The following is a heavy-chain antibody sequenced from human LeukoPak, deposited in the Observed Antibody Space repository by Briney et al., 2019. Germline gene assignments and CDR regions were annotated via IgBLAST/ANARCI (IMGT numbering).Heavy chain of an antibody. D-gene: IGHD1-26*01. Sequence: ASVKVSCKASGYTFTGYYMHWVRQAPGQGLEWRGWINPNSGGTNYAQKFQGRVTMTRDTSISTAYMELSRLRSDDTAVYYCAREVGATGSCFDYWGQGTLVTVSS. CDR1: GYTFTGYY. J-gene: IGHJ4*02. CDR3: AREVGATGSCFDY. CDR2: INPNSGGT. V-gene: IGHV1-2*02.